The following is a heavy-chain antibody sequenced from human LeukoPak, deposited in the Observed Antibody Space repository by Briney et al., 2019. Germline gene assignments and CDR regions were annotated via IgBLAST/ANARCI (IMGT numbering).Heavy chain of an antibody. D-gene: IGHD1-26*01. J-gene: IGHJ3*02. Sequence: GESLKISCKGSGYSFTSYWIGWVRQMPGKGLEWMGIIYPGDSDTRYSPSFQGQVTISADKSISTAYLQWSSLKASDTAMYYCARPRKWELLEDAFDIWGQGTMVTVSS. CDR1: GYSFTSYW. CDR3: ARPRKWELLEDAFDI. CDR2: IYPGDSDT. V-gene: IGHV5-51*01.